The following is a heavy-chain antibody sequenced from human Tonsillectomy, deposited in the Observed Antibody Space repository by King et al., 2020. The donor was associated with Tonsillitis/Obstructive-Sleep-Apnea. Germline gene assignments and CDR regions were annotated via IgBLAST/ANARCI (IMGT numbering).Heavy chain of an antibody. V-gene: IGHV1-18*01. CDR1: GYTFTSYG. CDR2: ISAYNGNT. J-gene: IGHJ4*02. D-gene: IGHD3-22*01. CDR3: ARDGYYDSSGYYPALGY. Sequence: VQLVESGAEVKKPGASVKVSCKASGYTFTSYGISWVRQAPGQGLEWMGWISAYNGNTNYARKLQGRVTMTTDTSTSTAYMELRSLRSDDTAVYYCARDGYYDSSGYYPALGYWGQGTLVTVSS.